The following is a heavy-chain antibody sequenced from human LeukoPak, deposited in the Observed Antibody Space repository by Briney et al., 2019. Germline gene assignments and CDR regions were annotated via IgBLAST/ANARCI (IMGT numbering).Heavy chain of an antibody. D-gene: IGHD3-9*01. CDR1: GFTFSLYW. CDR3: AGGTGFIIKD. V-gene: IGHV3-7*03. J-gene: IGHJ4*02. CDR2: IKQDGSEK. Sequence: GGSLRLSCAASGFTFSLYWMNWVRRAPGKGLEWVANIKQDGSEKNYVDSVKGRFTISRDNAKNSLYLQMNNLRVEDTAMYYCAGGTGFIIKDWGQGTLVTVST.